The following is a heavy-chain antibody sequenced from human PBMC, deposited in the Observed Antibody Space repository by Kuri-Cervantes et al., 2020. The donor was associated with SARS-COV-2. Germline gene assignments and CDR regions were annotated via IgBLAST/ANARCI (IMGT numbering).Heavy chain of an antibody. CDR3: ARADDFWSGHDAFDI. Sequence: SETLSLTCAFYGESFSGYYWNWIRQSPGKGLQWIGEVNHRGSTNYNPSLKSRVTISVDTSKNQFSLKLSSVTAADTAVYYCARADDFWSGHDAFDIWGQGTMVTVSS. CDR1: GESFSGYY. J-gene: IGHJ3*02. D-gene: IGHD3-3*01. V-gene: IGHV4-34*01. CDR2: VNHRGST.